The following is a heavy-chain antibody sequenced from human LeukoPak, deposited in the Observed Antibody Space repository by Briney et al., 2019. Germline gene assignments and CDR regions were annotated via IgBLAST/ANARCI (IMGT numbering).Heavy chain of an antibody. D-gene: IGHD3-10*01. CDR1: GFSFSSYA. Sequence: GGSLRLSCGASGFSFSSYAMSWVRQAPGKGLEWASVISGSGSNTYYADSVKGRFTISRDNSKNTLYLQINGLRAEDTAVYYCAKDRTSGSPGPNWWGQGTLVTVSS. V-gene: IGHV3-23*01. J-gene: IGHJ4*02. CDR3: AKDRTSGSPGPNW. CDR2: ISGSGSNT.